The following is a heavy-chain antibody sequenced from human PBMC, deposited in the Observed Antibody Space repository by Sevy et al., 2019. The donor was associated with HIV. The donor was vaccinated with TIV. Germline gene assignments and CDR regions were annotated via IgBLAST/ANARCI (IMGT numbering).Heavy chain of an antibody. Sequence: ASVKVSCKVSGYTLTELSMHWLRQAPGKGLEWVGSFDPEDGETVYEHNFQGRVSMTEDTSTDTAYMEVIGLKFEDTAVYYCATTKDYYDSSGYPFDYWGQGTLVTVSS. CDR1: GYTLTELS. D-gene: IGHD3-22*01. CDR2: FDPEDGET. J-gene: IGHJ4*02. CDR3: ATTKDYYDSSGYPFDY. V-gene: IGHV1-24*01.